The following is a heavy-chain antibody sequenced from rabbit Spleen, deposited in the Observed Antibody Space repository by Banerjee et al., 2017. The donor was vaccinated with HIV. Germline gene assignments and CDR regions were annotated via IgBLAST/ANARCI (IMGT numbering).Heavy chain of an antibody. CDR1: GVSFSISSY. V-gene: IGHV1S40*01. J-gene: IGHJ6*01. Sequence: QSLEESGGDLVQPEGSLTLTCKASGVSFSISSYMCWVRQAPGKGLEWIACIDADSTGFTYFATWAKGRFTISKTSSTTVTLQMTSLTAADTATYFCARDAGTSFSTYGMDLWGPGTLVTVS. CDR3: ARDAGTSFSTYGMDL. CDR2: IDADSTGFT. D-gene: IGHD8-1*01.